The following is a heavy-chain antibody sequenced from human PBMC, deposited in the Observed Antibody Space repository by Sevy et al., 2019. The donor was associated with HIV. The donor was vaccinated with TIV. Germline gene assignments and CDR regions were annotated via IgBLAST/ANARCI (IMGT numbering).Heavy chain of an antibody. D-gene: IGHD3-10*01. CDR2: IYRSGST. J-gene: IGHJ5*02. CDR3: ARRERDTMLRGVDWFDP. V-gene: IGHV4-4*02. CDR1: GGSISSSNW. Sequence: SETLSLTCAVSGGSISSSNWWSWVRQPPGKGLEWIGEIYRSGSTNYNPSLKSRVTISVDKSKNQFSLKLSSVTAADTAVYYCARRERDTMLRGVDWFDPWGQGTLVTVSS.